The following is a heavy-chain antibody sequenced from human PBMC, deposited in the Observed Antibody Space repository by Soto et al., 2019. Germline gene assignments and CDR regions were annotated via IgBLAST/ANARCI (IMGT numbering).Heavy chain of an antibody. CDR3: ARDEPFHYDNSEYLVFDC. Sequence: PGGSLRLSCAASGFTFSSYWMYWVRQVPGKGLVWVSRINSDGSSTSYADSVKGRFTISRDNAKNTLYLQMNSLRAEDTAVYFCARDEPFHYDNSEYLVFDCWGQGTLVTAPQ. J-gene: IGHJ4*02. CDR1: GFTFSSYW. D-gene: IGHD3-22*01. V-gene: IGHV3-74*01. CDR2: INSDGSST.